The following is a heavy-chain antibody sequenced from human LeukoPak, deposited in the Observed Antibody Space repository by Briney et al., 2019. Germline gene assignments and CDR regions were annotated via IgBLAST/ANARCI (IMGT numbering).Heavy chain of an antibody. CDR2: IYHSGST. CDR1: GFTVSSNY. CDR3: ASDSGYDEGHFDY. V-gene: IGHV4-4*02. D-gene: IGHD5-12*01. J-gene: IGHJ4*02. Sequence: GSLRLSCAASGFTVSSNYMSWVRQPPGKGLEWIGEIYHSGSTNYNPSLKSRVTISVDKSKNQFSLKLSSVTAADTAVYYCASDSGYDEGHFDYWGQGTLVTVSS.